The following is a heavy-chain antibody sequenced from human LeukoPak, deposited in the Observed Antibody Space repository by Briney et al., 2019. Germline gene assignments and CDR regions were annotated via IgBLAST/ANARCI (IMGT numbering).Heavy chain of an antibody. D-gene: IGHD3-10*01. V-gene: IGHV4-4*07. Sequence: PSETLSLTCTVSGVSISSYYWSWIRQPAGKGLEWIGRIHTSGSTKYNPSLKSRVTMSVDTSKNQFSLKLSSVTAADTAVYYCSRDAYYYGSESYFFDYWGQGTLVTVSS. CDR3: SRDAYYYGSESYFFDY. CDR1: GVSISSYY. J-gene: IGHJ4*02. CDR2: IHTSGST.